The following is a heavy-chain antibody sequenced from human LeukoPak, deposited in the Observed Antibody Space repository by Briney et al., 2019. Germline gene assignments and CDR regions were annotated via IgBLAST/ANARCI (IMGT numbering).Heavy chain of an antibody. CDR3: ARHGDYDSSGYSSY. J-gene: IGHJ4*02. V-gene: IGHV4-39*01. D-gene: IGHD3-22*01. CDR1: GGSISSSSYY. CDR2: NYYSGST. Sequence: SETLSLTCTVSGGSISSSSYYWGWIRQPPGKGLEWIGSNYYSGSTYYNPSLKSRVTISVDTSKNQFSLKLSSVTAADTAVYYCARHGDYDSSGYSSYWGQGTLVTVSS.